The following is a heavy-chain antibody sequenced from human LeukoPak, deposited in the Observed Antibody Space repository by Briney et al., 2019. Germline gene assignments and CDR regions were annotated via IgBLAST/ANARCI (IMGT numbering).Heavy chain of an antibody. CDR2: ISDSGGST. Sequence: GASLRLSCAASRFTFSSYAMSWVRQAPGKGLEWVAVISDSGGSTYYADSVKGRFTISRDNSKNTLYLQMNSLTAEDTAVYYCVREIGWFDPWGQGTLVTVSS. CDR3: VREIGWFDP. CDR1: RFTFSSYA. J-gene: IGHJ5*02. V-gene: IGHV3-23*01.